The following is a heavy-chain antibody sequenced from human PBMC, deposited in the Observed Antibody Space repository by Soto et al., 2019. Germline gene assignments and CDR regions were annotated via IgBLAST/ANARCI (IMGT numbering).Heavy chain of an antibody. CDR2: IAYTGVTT. D-gene: IGHD3-10*01. Sequence: GWSLRLSCAASGFTFSSYAMSWVRQAPGKGLEWVSTIAYTGVTTYYADSVKGRFTMSRDNSKNTLHLQMNSLRAEDTAVYYCAKDRNYYGSGASSWFDPWGQETLLTVSS. J-gene: IGHJ5*02. CDR3: AKDRNYYGSGASSWFDP. V-gene: IGHV3-23*01. CDR1: GFTFSSYA.